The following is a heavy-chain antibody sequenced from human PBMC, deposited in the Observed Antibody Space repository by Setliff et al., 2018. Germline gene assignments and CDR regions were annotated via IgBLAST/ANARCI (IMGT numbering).Heavy chain of an antibody. CDR3: ARDRGGDSDC. V-gene: IGHV4-39*07. D-gene: IGHD2-21*02. Sequence: LSLTCTVSGGSISTTDYYWGWIRQPPGKGLGWFGEIIHSGSTNYNPSLKSRVTISMDTSKNQFSLKLSSVTAADTAVYYCARDRGGDSDCWGQGILVTVSS. J-gene: IGHJ4*02. CDR1: GGSISTTDYY. CDR2: IIHSGST.